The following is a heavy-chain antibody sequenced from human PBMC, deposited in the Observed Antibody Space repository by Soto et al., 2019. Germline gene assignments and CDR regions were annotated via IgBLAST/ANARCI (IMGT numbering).Heavy chain of an antibody. CDR3: ARDGTYYYGSGSYYQSYNWFDP. J-gene: IGHJ5*02. D-gene: IGHD3-10*01. V-gene: IGHV1-69*13. CDR2: IIPIFGTA. CDR1: GGTFSSYA. Sequence: SVKVSFKASGGTFSSYAISWVRQAPGQGLEWMGGIIPIFGTADYAQKFQGRVTITADESTSTAYMELSSLRAEDTAVYYCARDGTYYYGSGSYYQSYNWFDPWGQGTLVTVSS.